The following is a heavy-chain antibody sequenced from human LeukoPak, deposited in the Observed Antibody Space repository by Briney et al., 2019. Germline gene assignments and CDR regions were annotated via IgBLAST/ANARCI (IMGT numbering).Heavy chain of an antibody. CDR1: GFTFSSYG. CDR3: ARYADGIFY. Sequence: GGSLRLSCVTSGFTFSSYGMHWVRQVPGKGLEWVAVISYDAKSNYHVDSVKGRFTISRDNSKNTLYLQMNSLRAEDTAVYYCARYADGIFYWGQGTLVTVSS. D-gene: IGHD1-14*01. V-gene: IGHV3-30*03. CDR2: ISYDAKSN. J-gene: IGHJ4*02.